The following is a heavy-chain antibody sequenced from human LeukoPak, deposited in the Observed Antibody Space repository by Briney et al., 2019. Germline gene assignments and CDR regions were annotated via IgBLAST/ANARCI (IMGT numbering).Heavy chain of an antibody. V-gene: IGHV4-59*08. CDR2: IYYSGST. Sequence: PSETLSLTCTVSGGSISSYYWSWIRQPPGKGLEWIGYIYYSGSTNYNPSLKSRVTISVDTSKNQFSLKLSSVTAADTAVYYCARHQAVTTPYYYYGMDVWGQGTTVTVSS. CDR3: ARHQAVTTPYYYYGMDV. CDR1: GGSISSYY. D-gene: IGHD6-19*01. J-gene: IGHJ6*02.